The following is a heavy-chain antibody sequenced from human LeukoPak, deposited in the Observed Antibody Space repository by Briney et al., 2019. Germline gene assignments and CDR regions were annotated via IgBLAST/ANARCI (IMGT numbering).Heavy chain of an antibody. D-gene: IGHD3-22*01. CDR2: ISWNSGSM. Sequence: GRSLRLSCAASGFTFDDYAMHWVRQAPGKGLEWVSGISWNSGSMGYADSVKGRFTISRDNAKNSLYPQMNSLRAEDTALYYCAKDIYYDSSGYFDYWGQGTLVTVSS. V-gene: IGHV3-9*01. CDR3: AKDIYYDSSGYFDY. CDR1: GFTFDDYA. J-gene: IGHJ4*02.